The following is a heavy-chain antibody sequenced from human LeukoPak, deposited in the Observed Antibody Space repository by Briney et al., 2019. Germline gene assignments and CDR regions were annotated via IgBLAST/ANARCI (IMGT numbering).Heavy chain of an antibody. V-gene: IGHV3-23*01. CDR3: ARDFSGVTIFGVVIIEYYFDY. J-gene: IGHJ4*02. CDR2: ISGSGGST. CDR1: GFTFSSYA. D-gene: IGHD3-3*01. Sequence: GGSLRLSCAASGFTFSSYAMSWVRQAPGKGLEWVSAISGSGGSTYYADSVKGRFTISRDNSKNTLYLQMNSLRAEDTAVYYCARDFSGVTIFGVVIIEYYFDYWGQGTLVTVSS.